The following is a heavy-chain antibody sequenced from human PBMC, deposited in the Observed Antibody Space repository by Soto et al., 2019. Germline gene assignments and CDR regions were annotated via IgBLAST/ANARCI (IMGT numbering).Heavy chain of an antibody. CDR2: IYYSGST. Sequence: SESLSLAGTVSVGSMSSGDYYWSWILQPPGKGLEWIGNIYYSGSTNYNPSLKSRVTMSVDTSKNQFTLKLSSVTAADTGVYFCARSFMVPVDFFDYWGQGPPVTVSS. J-gene: IGHJ4*02. CDR1: VGSMSSGDYY. D-gene: IGHD3-10*01. V-gene: IGHV4-61*08. CDR3: ARSFMVPVDFFDY.